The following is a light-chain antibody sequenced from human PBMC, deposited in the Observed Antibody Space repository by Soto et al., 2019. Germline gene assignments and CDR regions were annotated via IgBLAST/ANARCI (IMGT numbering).Light chain of an antibody. V-gene: IGLV2-14*03. Sequence: QSALTQPASVSGSPGQSITISCTGTSSDIGNYNFVSWYQQHPGKAPKLMIYDVSNRPSGVSNRFSGSKSGNTASLTISGLQAEDEADYYCGSYTSSSTVIFGGGTQLTVL. CDR3: GSYTSSSTVI. CDR2: DVS. J-gene: IGLJ2*01. CDR1: SSDIGNYNF.